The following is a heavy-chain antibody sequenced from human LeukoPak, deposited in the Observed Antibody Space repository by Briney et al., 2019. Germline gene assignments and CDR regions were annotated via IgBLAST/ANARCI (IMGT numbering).Heavy chain of an antibody. Sequence: GGSLRLSCAASGFTCSSYWMHWVRQAPGKGLVWVSRINSDGSSTNYADSVKGRFTISRDNAKNTLYLQMNSLRAEDTAMYYCARAVYYSNYLGYWGQGTLVTVSS. V-gene: IGHV3-74*01. J-gene: IGHJ4*01. D-gene: IGHD3-10*01. CDR1: GFTCSSYW. CDR3: ARAVYYSNYLGY. CDR2: INSDGSST.